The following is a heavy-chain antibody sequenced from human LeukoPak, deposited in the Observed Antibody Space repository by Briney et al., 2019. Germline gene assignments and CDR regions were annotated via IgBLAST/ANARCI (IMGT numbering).Heavy chain of an antibody. V-gene: IGHV3-23*01. Sequence: GGSLRLSCAASGFTFSGYAMCWVRPAPRKGVEWVSAMSGSGGSTYYADSVRGRFTISRDNYKNTLSLQMNSLRAEETAVYYCAKLSSWDFDHWGQGTLVTVYS. CDR1: GFTFSGYA. CDR2: MSGSGGST. D-gene: IGHD6-13*01. J-gene: IGHJ4*02. CDR3: AKLSSWDFDH.